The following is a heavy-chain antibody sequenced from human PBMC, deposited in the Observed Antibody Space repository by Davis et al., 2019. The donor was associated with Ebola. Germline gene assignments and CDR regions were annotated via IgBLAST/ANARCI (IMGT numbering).Heavy chain of an antibody. D-gene: IGHD6-19*01. CDR2: INHSGST. J-gene: IGHJ4*02. Sequence: SETLSLTCAVSGGSFSGYYWSWIRQPPGKGLEWIGEINHSGSTNYNPSLKSRVTISVDTSKNQFSLKLSSVTAADTAVYYCARSDIAVAGTEGFDYWGQGTLVTVSS. V-gene: IGHV4-34*01. CDR1: GGSFSGYY. CDR3: ARSDIAVAGTEGFDY.